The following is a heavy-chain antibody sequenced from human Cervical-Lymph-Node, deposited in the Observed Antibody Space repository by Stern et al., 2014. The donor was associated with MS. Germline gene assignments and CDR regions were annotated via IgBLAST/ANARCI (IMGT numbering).Heavy chain of an antibody. CDR2: INWNSSNV. CDR3: AREGDGGLASYFGMDV. V-gene: IGHV3-9*01. CDR1: GFSFGDSA. J-gene: IGHJ6*02. Sequence: QLVQSGGGLVQPGKSLRLSCTTSGFSFGDSAMHWVRQVPGKGLEWVSGINWNSSNVAYADSVRGRFTIFRDNAKNSLYLQMNRLSAVDTAVYYCAREGDGGLASYFGMDVWGQGTTVTVSS. D-gene: IGHD3-16*01.